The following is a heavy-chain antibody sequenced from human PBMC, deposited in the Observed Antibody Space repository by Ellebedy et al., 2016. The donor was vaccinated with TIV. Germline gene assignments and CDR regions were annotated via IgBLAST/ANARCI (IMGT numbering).Heavy chain of an antibody. Sequence: SGPTLVQPTQTLTLTCTFSGFSLSTSGVGVGWIRQPPGKALEWLALIYWNDDKRYSPSLKSRLAITKDTSKNQVVLIMTNMDPVDTATYYCAFRSLGELSLGTDYWGQGTLVTVSS. J-gene: IGHJ4*02. D-gene: IGHD3-16*02. CDR1: GFSLSTSGVG. V-gene: IGHV2-5*01. CDR2: IYWNDDK. CDR3: AFRSLGELSLGTDY.